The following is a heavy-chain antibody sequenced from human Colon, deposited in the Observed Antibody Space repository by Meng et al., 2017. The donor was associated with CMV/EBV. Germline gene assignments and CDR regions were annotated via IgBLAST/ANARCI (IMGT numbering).Heavy chain of an antibody. CDR3: ARVKWQRFVDF. J-gene: IGHJ4*02. Sequence: SETLSLTCTVSGDSTSSSIYYWGWVRQPPGKGLEWIGTVFHTGSSFYNESLSGRASISIDTSRNQFYLSLKSVTAADTGVYFCARVKWQRFVDFWGQGMLVTVSS. D-gene: IGHD5-12*01. CDR2: VFHTGSS. CDR1: GDSTSSSIYY. V-gene: IGHV4-39*07.